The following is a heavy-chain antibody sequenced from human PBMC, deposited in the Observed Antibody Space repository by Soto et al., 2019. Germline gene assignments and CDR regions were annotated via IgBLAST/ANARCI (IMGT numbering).Heavy chain of an antibody. D-gene: IGHD3-10*02. J-gene: IGHJ4*02. CDR1: GFPLSTNGVG. CDR2: IYWDGDK. CDR3: EDKLTPMFTT. Sequence: ASGPTLVNPTQTLTLTCTFSGFPLSTNGVGVGWIRQPPGKALECLGIIYWDGDKRYSPSLKSRLTITKDTSKNQVVLTLTNMDPVDTATYYFEDKLTPMFTTRAQRALVPVSA. V-gene: IGHV2-5*02.